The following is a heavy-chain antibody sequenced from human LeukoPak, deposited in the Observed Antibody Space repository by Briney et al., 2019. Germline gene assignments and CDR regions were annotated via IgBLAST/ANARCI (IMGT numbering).Heavy chain of an antibody. J-gene: IGHJ3*02. Sequence: KPSETLSLTCTVSGGSISSRSYYWGWIRQPPGKGLEWIGSIYYKGNTYLNPSLKSRVTISEDTSKNQFSLKLSSVTALDTAVYYCARSGGSSYAFDIWGQGTMVTVSS. V-gene: IGHV4-39*07. CDR3: ARSGGSSYAFDI. CDR1: GGSISSRSYY. D-gene: IGHD6-6*01. CDR2: IYYKGNT.